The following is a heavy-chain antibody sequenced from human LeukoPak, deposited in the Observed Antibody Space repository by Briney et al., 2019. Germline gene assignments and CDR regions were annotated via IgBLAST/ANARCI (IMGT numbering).Heavy chain of an antibody. CDR3: AKDLLLMVYAIGPDYGMDV. D-gene: IGHD2-8*01. CDR2: ISGSGGST. CDR1: GFTVSGNY. J-gene: IGHJ6*02. Sequence: PGGSLRLSCAASGFTVSGNYMSWVRQAPGKGLEWVSAISGSGGSTYYADSVKGRFTISRDNSKNTLYLQMNSLRAEDTAVYYCAKDLLLMVYAIGPDYGMDVWGQGTTVTVSS. V-gene: IGHV3-23*01.